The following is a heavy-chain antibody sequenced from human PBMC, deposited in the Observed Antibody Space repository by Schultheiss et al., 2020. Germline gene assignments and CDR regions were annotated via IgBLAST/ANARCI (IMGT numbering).Heavy chain of an antibody. J-gene: IGHJ3*02. CDR2: IYSCGST. Sequence: GGSLRPSCAASGFTFSSYWMHWVRQAPGKGLEWVSVIYSCGSTYYADSVKGRFTISRDNSKNTLYLQMNSLRAEDTAVYYCARAPTPYIVVVVAATDAFDIWGQGTMVTVSS. CDR1: GFTFSSYW. CDR3: ARAPTPYIVVVVAATDAFDI. V-gene: IGHV3-66*03. D-gene: IGHD2-15*01.